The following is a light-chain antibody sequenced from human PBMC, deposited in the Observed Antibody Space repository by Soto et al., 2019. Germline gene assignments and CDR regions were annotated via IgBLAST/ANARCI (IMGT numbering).Light chain of an antibody. V-gene: IGLV2-14*03. Sequence: QSALTQPASVSGSPGQSITISCTGTSSDVGAYNYVSWYQQHPGKVPQLLIYDVSNRPSGASSRFSGSKSGDTASLTISGLPAEDEADYYCTSYTTDSTYVFGTGTKVTVL. CDR3: TSYTTDSTYV. CDR1: SSDVGAYNY. CDR2: DVS. J-gene: IGLJ1*01.